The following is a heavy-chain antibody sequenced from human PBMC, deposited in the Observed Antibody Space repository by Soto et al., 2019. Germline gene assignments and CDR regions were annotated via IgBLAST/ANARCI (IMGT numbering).Heavy chain of an antibody. CDR1: GGTFSSYA. CDR3: ARAPVRAQGYYYYYYGMDV. V-gene: IGHV1-69*01. Sequence: QVQLVQSGAEVKKPGSSVKVSCKASGGTFSSYAISWVRQAPGQGLEWMGGIIPIFGTANYAQKFQGRVTITADESTSTAYMELSSLRSEDTAVYYCARAPVRAQGYYYYYYGMDVWGQGTTVTVSS. J-gene: IGHJ6*02. CDR2: IIPIFGTA. D-gene: IGHD1-1*01.